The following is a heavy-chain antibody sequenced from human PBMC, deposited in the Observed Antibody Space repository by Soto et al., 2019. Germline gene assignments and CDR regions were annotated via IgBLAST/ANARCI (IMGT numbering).Heavy chain of an antibody. J-gene: IGHJ4*02. CDR3: ARSSHLAELADSSSWLDY. V-gene: IGHV4-34*01. D-gene: IGHD6-13*01. CDR2: INHSGST. CDR1: GGSFSGYY. Sequence: PSETRSLTCAVCGGSFSGYYWSWIRQPPGQXLEWIGEINHSGSTNYNPSLKSRVTISVDTSKNQFSLKLSSVTAADTAVYYCARSSHLAELADSSSWLDYWGQGTLVTVSS.